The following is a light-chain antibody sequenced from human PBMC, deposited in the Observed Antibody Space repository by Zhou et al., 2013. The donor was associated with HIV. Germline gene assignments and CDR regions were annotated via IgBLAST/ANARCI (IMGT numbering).Light chain of an antibody. J-gene: IGKJ2*01. V-gene: IGKV3-20*01. CDR1: RSVSAKY. Sequence: DIVLTQSPGTLSLSPGERATLSCRASRSVSAKYFAWYQQKPGQAPRLLIYATSKRATGIPDRFSGSGSGTDFTLTIGGLEPEDFAVFYCQQYDSPPYTFGQGTKVEIK. CDR3: QQYDSPPYT. CDR2: ATS.